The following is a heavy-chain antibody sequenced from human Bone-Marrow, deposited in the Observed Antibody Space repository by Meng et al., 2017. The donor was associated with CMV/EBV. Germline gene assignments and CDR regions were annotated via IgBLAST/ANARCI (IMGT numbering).Heavy chain of an antibody. CDR3: AALGGFLGDY. Sequence: GESLKISCAASGFTFSSYAMSWVRQAPGKGLEWVSVIYSGGSSTYYADSVKGRFTISRDNSKNTLYLQMNSLRAEDTAVYYCAALGGFLGDYWGQGTLVTVSS. V-gene: IGHV3-23*03. D-gene: IGHD3-3*01. CDR2: IYSGGSST. CDR1: GFTFSSYA. J-gene: IGHJ4*02.